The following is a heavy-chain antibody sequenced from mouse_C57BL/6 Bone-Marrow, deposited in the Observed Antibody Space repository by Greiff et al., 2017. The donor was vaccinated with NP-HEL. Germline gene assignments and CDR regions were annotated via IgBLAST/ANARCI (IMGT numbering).Heavy chain of an antibody. CDR3: TRGGGNYLFAY. Sequence: DVMLVESGEGLVKPGGSLKLSCAASGFTFSSYAMSWVRQTPEKRLEWVAYISSGGDYIYYADTVKGRFTISRDNARNTLYLQMSSLKSEDTAMYYCTRGGGNYLFAYWGQGTLVTVSA. V-gene: IGHV5-9-1*02. CDR1: GFTFSSYA. CDR2: ISSGGDYI. J-gene: IGHJ3*01. D-gene: IGHD2-1*01.